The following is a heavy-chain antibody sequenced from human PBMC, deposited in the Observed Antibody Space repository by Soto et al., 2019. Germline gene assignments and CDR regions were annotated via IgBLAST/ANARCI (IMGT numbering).Heavy chain of an antibody. D-gene: IGHD2-15*01. CDR3: ARVGYCSGGSCYGLSWFDP. Sequence: EVQLLESGGGLVQPGGSLSLSLAAFGLPFGGYARGWVGRPPGRGLEGAPAISSSSSYINYADSVKGRFTTSRDNAKNSLYLQMNSLRAEDTAVYYCARVGYCSGGSCYGLSWFDPWGQGTLVTVSS. V-gene: IGHV3-21*01. CDR1: GLPFGGYA. J-gene: IGHJ5*02. CDR2: ISSSSSYI.